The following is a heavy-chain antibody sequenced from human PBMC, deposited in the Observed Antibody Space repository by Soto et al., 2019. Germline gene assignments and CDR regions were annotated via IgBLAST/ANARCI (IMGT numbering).Heavy chain of an antibody. Sequence: GSLRLSCAASGFNFDNYWMAWVRQAPGKGLEWVANIKQDGSDKNYVDSVKGRFTISRDNAKNSLYLQMNSLRAEDSAVYSCVRDTTGILDYWGQGTLVTVSS. CDR2: IKQDGSDK. D-gene: IGHD1-1*01. J-gene: IGHJ4*02. CDR1: GFNFDNYW. V-gene: IGHV3-7*01. CDR3: VRDTTGILDY.